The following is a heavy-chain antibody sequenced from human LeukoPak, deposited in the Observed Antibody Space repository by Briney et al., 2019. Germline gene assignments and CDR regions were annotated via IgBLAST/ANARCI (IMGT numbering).Heavy chain of an antibody. J-gene: IGHJ4*02. CDR3: ASITMVRGVIWGQFDY. Sequence: ASVKVSCKASGYTFTSYGISWVRPAPGQGLEWMGWISAYNGNTNYAQKLQGRVTMTTDTSTSTAYMELRSLRSDDTAVYYCASITMVRGVIWGQFDYWGQGTLVTVSS. CDR2: ISAYNGNT. D-gene: IGHD3-10*01. V-gene: IGHV1-18*01. CDR1: GYTFTSYG.